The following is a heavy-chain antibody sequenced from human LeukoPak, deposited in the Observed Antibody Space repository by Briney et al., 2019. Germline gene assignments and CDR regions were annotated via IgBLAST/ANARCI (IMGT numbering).Heavy chain of an antibody. CDR2: INPNSGGT. V-gene: IGHV1-2*02. CDR3: ARYPGIMIFGEGPGGAFDI. CDR1: GYTFTGYY. D-gene: IGHD3/OR15-3a*01. J-gene: IGHJ3*02. Sequence: VASVKVSCKASGYTFTGYYMHWVRQAPGQGLEWMGWINPNSGGTNYAQKFQGRVTMTRDTSISTAYMELSRLRSDDTAVYYCARYPGIMIFGEGPGGAFDIWGQGTMVTVSS.